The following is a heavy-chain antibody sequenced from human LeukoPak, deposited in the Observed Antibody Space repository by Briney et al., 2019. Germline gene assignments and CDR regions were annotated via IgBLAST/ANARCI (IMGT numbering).Heavy chain of an antibody. J-gene: IGHJ4*02. D-gene: IGHD6-13*01. CDR1: GYMFRSYA. Sequence: GASVKVSCKASGYMFRSYAISWVRQAPGQGLEWLGWISSDNGNTNYAQKFQGRVIMTTDTSTSTAYMELRGLRSDDTAVYFCARGSGSTWWVLFDYWGQGTLVTVSS. CDR2: ISSDNGNT. CDR3: ARGSGSTWWVLFDY. V-gene: IGHV1-18*01.